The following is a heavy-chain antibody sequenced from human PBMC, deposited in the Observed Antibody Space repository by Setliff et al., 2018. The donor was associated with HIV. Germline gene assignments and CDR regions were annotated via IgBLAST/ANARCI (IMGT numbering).Heavy chain of an antibody. J-gene: IGHJ3*02. CDR3: ILLGMHGALNI. V-gene: IGHV3-7*03. CDR2: INPGGSEK. Sequence: GSLRLSCAVSGFTFSGYWMTWVRQAPGKGLEWVASINPGGSEKWYVDSVKGRFTISRDDSKNTLYLQMDSLSTEDTAVYYCILLGMHGALNIWGQGTMVTVSS. D-gene: IGHD7-27*01. CDR1: GFTFSGYW.